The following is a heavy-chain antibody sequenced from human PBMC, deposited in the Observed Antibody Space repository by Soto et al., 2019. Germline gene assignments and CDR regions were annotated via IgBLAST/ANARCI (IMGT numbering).Heavy chain of an antibody. J-gene: IGHJ1*01. CDR3: IGKSHGYSSGWYPPEYFQH. CDR2: IRSKTNNYAT. D-gene: IGHD6-19*01. V-gene: IGHV3-73*01. Sequence: SGFIFSDSVMHWVRQASGKGLEWVGRIRSKTNNYATEYAASVKGRFTTSRDDSKNMAYLQMNSLKIEDTAVYYCIGKSHGYSSGWYPPEYFQHWGQGTLVTVSS. CDR1: GFIFSDSV.